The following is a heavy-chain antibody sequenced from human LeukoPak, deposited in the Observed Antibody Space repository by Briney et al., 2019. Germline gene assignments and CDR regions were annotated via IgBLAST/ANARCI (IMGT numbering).Heavy chain of an antibody. CDR3: ARDSGSQRAFDI. CDR1: GGSISGYY. V-gene: IGHV4-59*01. D-gene: IGHD1-26*01. Sequence: PSETLSLTCTVSGGSISGYYWSWIRQPPGKGLEWIGFIYSSGSTNYNPSLRSRVTISVDTSKNQFSLKLRSVIAADTAVYYCARDSGSQRAFDIWGRGTMVTVSS. CDR2: IYSSGST. J-gene: IGHJ3*02.